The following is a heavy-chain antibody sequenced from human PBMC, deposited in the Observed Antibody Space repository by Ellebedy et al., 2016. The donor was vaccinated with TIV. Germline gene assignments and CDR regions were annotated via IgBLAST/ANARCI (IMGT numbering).Heavy chain of an antibody. J-gene: IGHJ4*02. D-gene: IGHD3-3*01. CDR1: GFTFRSNA. CDR2: ISGSATNT. V-gene: IGHV3-23*01. CDR3: AKRDFFGVDTLTFDS. Sequence: PGGSLRLSCVASGFTFRSNAMSWVRQASGKGLEWVSAISGSATNTNYADSVKGRFTISRDNSKNTGYLQMNSLRAEDTAVYYCAKRDFFGVDTLTFDSWGQGTLVTVSS.